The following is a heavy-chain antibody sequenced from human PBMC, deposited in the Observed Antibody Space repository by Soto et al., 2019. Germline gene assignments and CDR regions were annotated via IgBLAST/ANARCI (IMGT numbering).Heavy chain of an antibody. CDR2: IYSGGST. Sequence: EVQLVESGGGLVQPGGSLRLSCAASGFTVSSNYMSWVRQAPGKGLEWVSVIYSGGSTYYADSVKGRFTISRDNSKTTPYLQRNSLRAEDTAVYDCARGVLLWFGELLSYNWFDPWGPGTLVTVSS. CDR1: GFTVSSNY. V-gene: IGHV3-66*01. CDR3: ARGVLLWFGELLSYNWFDP. D-gene: IGHD3-10*01. J-gene: IGHJ5*02.